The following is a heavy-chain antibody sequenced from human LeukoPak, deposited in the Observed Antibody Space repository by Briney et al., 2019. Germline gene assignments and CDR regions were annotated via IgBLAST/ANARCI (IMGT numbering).Heavy chain of an antibody. D-gene: IGHD4-23*01. V-gene: IGHV5-51*01. CDR1: GYSITSYW. CDR3: ARFYGGNSLGMDV. CDR2: IYPGDSDY. Sequence: GALLKTSSEGSGYSITSYWIGCVRQMPGKRLEWVGIIYPGDSDYKYSPYFQGHITISADKYISTAYLQWSSLKASDTAKYYWARFYGGNSLGMDVWGKGTTVTVSS. J-gene: IGHJ6*04.